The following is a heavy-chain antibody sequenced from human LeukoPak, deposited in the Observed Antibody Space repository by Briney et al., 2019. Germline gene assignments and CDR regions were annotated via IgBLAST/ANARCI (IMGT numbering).Heavy chain of an antibody. V-gene: IGHV4-59*11. CDR2: IYYNATT. CDR1: GGSISSQY. D-gene: IGHD3-22*01. Sequence: PSETLSLTCTVDGGSISSQYWSWIRQPPGKGLEWIGSIYYNATTNYNPSLERRVTISVDTSKNQSSLRLSCVTAADTAVYYCATSSGVLWFDYWGQGTLVTVSS. CDR3: ATSSGVLWFDY. J-gene: IGHJ4*02.